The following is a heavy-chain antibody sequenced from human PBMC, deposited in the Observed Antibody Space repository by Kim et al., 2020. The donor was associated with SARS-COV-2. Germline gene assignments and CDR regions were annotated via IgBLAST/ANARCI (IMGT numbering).Heavy chain of an antibody. CDR1: GGSFSGYY. Sequence: SETLSLTCAVYGGSFSGYYWSWIRQPPGKGLEWIGEINHSGSTNYNPSLKSRVTISVDTSKNQFSLKLSSVTAADTAVYYCARGQMLDVLRYFDWPRPCPGWFDPWGQGTLVTVSS. V-gene: IGHV4-34*01. D-gene: IGHD3-9*01. CDR2: INHSGST. CDR3: ARGQMLDVLRYFDWPRPCPGWFDP. J-gene: IGHJ5*02.